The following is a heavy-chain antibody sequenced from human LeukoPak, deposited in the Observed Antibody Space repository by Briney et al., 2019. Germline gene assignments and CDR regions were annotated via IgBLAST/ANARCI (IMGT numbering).Heavy chain of an antibody. CDR3: ARDGAPVVSPEDPNYYYYGMDV. CDR2: IIPILGIA. Sequence: VASVKVSCKASGGTFSSYAISWVRQAPGQGLEWMGRIIPILGIANYAQKFQGRVTITADKSTSTAYMELSSLRSEDTAVYYCARDGAPVVSPEDPNYYYYGMDVWGQGTTVTVSS. D-gene: IGHD2-15*01. CDR1: GGTFSSYA. J-gene: IGHJ6*02. V-gene: IGHV1-69*04.